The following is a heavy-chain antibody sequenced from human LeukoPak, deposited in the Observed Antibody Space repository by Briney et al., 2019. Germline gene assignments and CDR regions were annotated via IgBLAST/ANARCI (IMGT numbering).Heavy chain of an antibody. CDR2: ISSSSSYI. D-gene: IGHD4-17*01. V-gene: IGHV3-21*01. Sequence: EGSLRLSCAASGFTFSSYSTNWVRQAPGKGLEWLSSISSSSSYIYYADSVKGRFTISRDNAKNSLYLQMNSLRPQDTAVYYCARGKTTVTTSTFDYWGQGTLVTVSS. CDR1: GFTFSSYS. CDR3: ARGKTTVTTSTFDY. J-gene: IGHJ4*02.